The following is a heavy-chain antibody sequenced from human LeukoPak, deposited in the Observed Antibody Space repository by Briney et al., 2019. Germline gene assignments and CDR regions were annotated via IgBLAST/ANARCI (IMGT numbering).Heavy chain of an antibody. D-gene: IGHD2-15*01. J-gene: IGHJ4*02. CDR2: IDNNGIFT. V-gene: IGHV3-64D*09. CDR3: VKVGGCSGGSCYSGLWVFDY. CDR1: GFTFNNYA. Sequence: GGTLTLSCSASGFTFNNYAMHWLRQAPGQGLEYISTIDNNGIFTYYADSVKDRFTVSRDNSKNTLYLQMSSLRAEDTAVYYCVKVGGCSGGSCYSGLWVFDYWGQGTLVTVSS.